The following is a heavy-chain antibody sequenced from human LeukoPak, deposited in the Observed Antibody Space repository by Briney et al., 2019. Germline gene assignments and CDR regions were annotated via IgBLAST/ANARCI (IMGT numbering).Heavy chain of an antibody. Sequence: ASVKVSCKASGYTFTSYAMNWVRQAPGQGLEWMGWINTYTGNPTYAQGFTGRFVFSLDTSVSTAYLQISSLKAEDTAVYYCARATYCSGGSCYARFDYWGQGTLVTVSS. CDR3: ARATYCSGGSCYARFDY. D-gene: IGHD2-15*01. CDR1: GYTFTSYA. J-gene: IGHJ4*02. V-gene: IGHV7-4-1*02. CDR2: INTYTGNP.